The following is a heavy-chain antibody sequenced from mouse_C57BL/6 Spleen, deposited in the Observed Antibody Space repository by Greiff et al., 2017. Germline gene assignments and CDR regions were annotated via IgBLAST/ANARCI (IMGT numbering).Heavy chain of an antibody. V-gene: IGHV5-6*01. CDR1: GFTFSSYG. CDR3: ARERAY. J-gene: IGHJ3*01. CDR2: ISSGGSYT. Sequence: EVMLVESGGDLVKPGGSLKLSCAASGFTFSSYGMSWVRQTPDKRLEWVATISSGGSYTYYPDSVKGRFTISRDNAKNTLYLQMSSLKSEDTDMYYCARERAYWGQGTLVTVSA.